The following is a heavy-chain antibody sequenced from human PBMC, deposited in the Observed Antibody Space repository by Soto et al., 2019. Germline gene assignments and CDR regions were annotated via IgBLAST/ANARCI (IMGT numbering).Heavy chain of an antibody. D-gene: IGHD1-26*01. J-gene: IGHJ5*02. V-gene: IGHV1-46*01. CDR3: ARSSGGNFGIIIEGTNWFAP. CDR2: INPHGGST. Sequence: SVKVSFKAPRDTFTSYYINWLLHAPVQVLEWMGVINPHGGSTAYAQKFKGRVTLTRDTSASTVYMEVSSLTSEDTAMYYCARSSGGNFGIIIEGTNWFAPWGQGTLVTVSS. CDR1: RDTFTSYY.